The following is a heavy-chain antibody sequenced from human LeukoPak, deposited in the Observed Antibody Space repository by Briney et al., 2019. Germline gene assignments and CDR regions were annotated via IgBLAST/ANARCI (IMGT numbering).Heavy chain of an antibody. CDR3: ARDRVALDY. D-gene: IGHD2-15*01. CDR2: IYYSGST. J-gene: IGHJ4*02. V-gene: IGHV4-59*01. Sequence: SETLSLTCTVSGGSISSYYWSWIRQPPGKGLEWIGYIYYSGSTNYNPSLKSRVTISVDASKNQFSLKLSSVTAADTAVYYCARDRVALDYWGQGTLVTVSS. CDR1: GGSISSYY.